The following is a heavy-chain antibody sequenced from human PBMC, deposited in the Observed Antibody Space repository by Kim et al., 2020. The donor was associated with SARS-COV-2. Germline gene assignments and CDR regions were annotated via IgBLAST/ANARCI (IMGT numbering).Heavy chain of an antibody. V-gene: IGHV5-51*01. J-gene: IGHJ3*02. Sequence: GESLKISCKGSGYSFTSYWIGWVRQMPGKGLEWMGIIYPGDSDTRYSPSFQGQVTISADKSISTAYLQWSSLKASDTAMYYCASRYYDFWSGHRGGSAFDIWGQGTMVTVSS. D-gene: IGHD3-3*01. CDR2: IYPGDSDT. CDR1: GYSFTSYW. CDR3: ASRYYDFWSGHRGGSAFDI.